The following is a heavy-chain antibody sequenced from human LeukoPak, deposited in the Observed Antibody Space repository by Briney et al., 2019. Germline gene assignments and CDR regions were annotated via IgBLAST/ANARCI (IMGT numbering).Heavy chain of an antibody. CDR2: LSFDGAHK. Sequence: PGGSLRLSCAASGFTFRHYAVHWVRQAPGRGLEWVAVLSFDGAHKYYAESVKGRFTISKDNSNNTLFLQMDSLRLEDTALYCCVRARAGGLDYWGQGTLVTVSS. J-gene: IGHJ4*02. D-gene: IGHD3-16*01. CDR3: VRARAGGLDY. CDR1: GFTFRHYA. V-gene: IGHV3-30*04.